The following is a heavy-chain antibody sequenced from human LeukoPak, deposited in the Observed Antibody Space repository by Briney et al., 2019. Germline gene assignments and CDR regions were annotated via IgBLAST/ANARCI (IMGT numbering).Heavy chain of an antibody. Sequence: PSETLSLTCTVSGGSIRSSYYYWGWIRQPPGKGLEWIGSIYDSGSTYYNPSLKSRVTISVNTSKNQFSLKLSSVTAADTAVYYCARVPYAAGRDYWGQGTLVTVSS. CDR3: ARVPYAAGRDY. CDR2: IYDSGST. CDR1: GGSIRSSYYY. J-gene: IGHJ4*02. D-gene: IGHD3-16*01. V-gene: IGHV4-39*01.